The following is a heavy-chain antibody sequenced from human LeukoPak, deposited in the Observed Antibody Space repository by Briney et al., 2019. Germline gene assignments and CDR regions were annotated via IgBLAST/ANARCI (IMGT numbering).Heavy chain of an antibody. CDR3: AREYYFDSTGYLY. Sequence: PSEPLSLTCTVSGGSISSSSYYWGWIRQPPGKGLEWIGSIYYSGSTYYNPSLKSRVTISVDTSKNHFSVKLSSVTAADTAVYYCAREYYFDSTGYLYWGQGILVTVSS. J-gene: IGHJ4*02. CDR1: GGSISSSSYY. V-gene: IGHV4-39*02. D-gene: IGHD3-22*01. CDR2: IYYSGST.